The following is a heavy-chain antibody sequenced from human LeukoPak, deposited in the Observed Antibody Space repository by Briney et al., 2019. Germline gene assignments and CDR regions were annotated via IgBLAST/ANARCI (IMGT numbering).Heavy chain of an antibody. Sequence: PSETLSLTCTVSGGSISSSSYYWGWIRQPPGKGLEWIGSIYYSGSTYYSPSLKSRVTISVDTPKNQFSLKLSSVTAADTAVYYCARGYGYSYGSVDYWGQGTLVTVSS. CDR3: ARGYGYSYGSVDY. CDR1: GGSISSSSYY. J-gene: IGHJ4*02. D-gene: IGHD5-18*01. V-gene: IGHV4-39*01. CDR2: IYYSGST.